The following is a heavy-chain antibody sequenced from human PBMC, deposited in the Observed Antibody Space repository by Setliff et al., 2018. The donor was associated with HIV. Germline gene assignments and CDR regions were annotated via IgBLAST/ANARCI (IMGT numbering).Heavy chain of an antibody. J-gene: IGHJ4*02. V-gene: IGHV4-38-2*02. Sequence: PSETLSLTCIVSGDSITSHYWGWIRQSPGKGLEWIGNIYHVGRAFYSPSLESRVSISVDTSKNQFSLRLTSVTAADTAVYYCASLLGRTVVVINAGFDYWGQGTLVTVSS. D-gene: IGHD2-15*01. CDR2: IYHVGRA. CDR3: ASLLGRTVVVINAGFDY. CDR1: GDSITSHY.